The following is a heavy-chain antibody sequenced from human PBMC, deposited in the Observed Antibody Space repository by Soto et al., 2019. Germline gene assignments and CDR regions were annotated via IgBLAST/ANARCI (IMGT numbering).Heavy chain of an antibody. V-gene: IGHV4-4*07. D-gene: IGHD3-22*01. Sequence: SETLSLTCSVSGGSVRTYYWSWIREPAGKGLEWIGRIYSTGIGNYNPSLRSRVTMSVDTSSNQISLRLSSVTAADTAVYYCARDEYQDSNNWFDPWGEGTLDTVSS. CDR2: IYSTGIG. CDR3: ARDEYQDSNNWFDP. J-gene: IGHJ5*02. CDR1: GGSVRTYY.